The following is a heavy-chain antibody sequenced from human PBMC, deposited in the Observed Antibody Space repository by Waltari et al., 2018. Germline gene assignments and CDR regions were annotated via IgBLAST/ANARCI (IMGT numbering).Heavy chain of an antibody. Sequence: QVQLVQSGAEVKKPGSSVKVSCKASGGTFSSSAISWVRQDPGQGLEWMGRIIPILGIANYAQKFQGRVTITADKSTSTAYMELSSLRSEDTAVYYCARGPKGRFDYWGQGTLVTVSS. V-gene: IGHV1-69*04. CDR2: IIPILGIA. CDR1: GGTFSSSA. CDR3: ARGPKGRFDY. D-gene: IGHD1-26*01. J-gene: IGHJ4*02.